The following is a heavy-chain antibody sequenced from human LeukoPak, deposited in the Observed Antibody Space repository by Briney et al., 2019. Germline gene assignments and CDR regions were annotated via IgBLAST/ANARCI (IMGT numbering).Heavy chain of an antibody. Sequence: ASVKVSCKASGYTFTGYYMHWVRQAPGQGLEWMGWINPNSGGTNCAQKFQGSVTMTRDTPISTAYMELSRLRSDDTAVYYCARAVQWLEYDYWGQGTLVTVSS. CDR1: GYTFTGYY. V-gene: IGHV1-2*02. J-gene: IGHJ4*02. D-gene: IGHD6-19*01. CDR2: INPNSGGT. CDR3: ARAVQWLEYDY.